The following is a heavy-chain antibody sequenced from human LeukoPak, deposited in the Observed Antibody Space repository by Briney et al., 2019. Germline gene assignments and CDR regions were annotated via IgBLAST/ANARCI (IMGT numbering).Heavy chain of an antibody. CDR2: ISSSSSYT. D-gene: IGHD3-9*01. V-gene: IGHV3-11*05. CDR1: GFTFSDYY. CDR3: LRAKDGIRDFDWYNWFDP. Sequence: PRGSLRLSCAASGFTFSDYYMSWIRQAPGKGLEWVSYISSSSSYTNYADSVKGRFTISRDNAKNSLYLPMNSLRAEDTAVYFCLRAKDGIRDFDWYNWFDPWGQGTLVTVSS. J-gene: IGHJ5*02.